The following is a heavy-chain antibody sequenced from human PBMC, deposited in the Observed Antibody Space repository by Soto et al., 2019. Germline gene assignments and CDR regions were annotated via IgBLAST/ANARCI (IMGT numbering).Heavy chain of an antibody. J-gene: IGHJ2*01. Sequence: SATLSPISPFHLFSRTYHYWSWIQQPLWKALAWIGYGYHSVSIHYNPSLKTRVTISVDTSENQFSLRLSSVTAADTAVYYCARAFAGFGAYWYFDLWGRGTLVTVSS. CDR3: ARAFAGFGAYWYFDL. D-gene: IGHD3-16*01. V-gene: IGHV4-59*11. CDR2: GYHSVSI. CDR1: LFSRTYHY.